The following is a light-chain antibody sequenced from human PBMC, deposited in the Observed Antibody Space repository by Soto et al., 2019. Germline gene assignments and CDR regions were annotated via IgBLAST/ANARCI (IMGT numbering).Light chain of an antibody. CDR2: GAS. CDR3: QHYGTSLST. Sequence: DIVLTQSPGTLSLSPGERATLSCRASQSIDTISLAWYQQKPGQAPRLLIYGASTRATGIPDRFGGSGSGTDFTLTISRLEPEDFAVYYCQHYGTSLSTFGGGT. V-gene: IGKV3-20*01. CDR1: QSIDTIS. J-gene: IGKJ4*01.